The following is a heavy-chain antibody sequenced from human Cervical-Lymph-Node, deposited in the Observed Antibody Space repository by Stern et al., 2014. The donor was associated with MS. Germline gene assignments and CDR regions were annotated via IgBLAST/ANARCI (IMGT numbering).Heavy chain of an antibody. CDR1: GDSFTAYY. CDR2: IDPNSGGT. V-gene: IGHV1-2*02. J-gene: IGHJ6*02. Sequence: VQLVQSGAEVKKPGASVKVSCKASGDSFTAYYMHWVRQAPGQGLEWMGWIDPNSGGTKSAQNFQGRVTMTRDTSISTFYMELSGLTSDDTAVFYCARERHSMDVWGQGTTVTVSS. CDR3: ARERHSMDV.